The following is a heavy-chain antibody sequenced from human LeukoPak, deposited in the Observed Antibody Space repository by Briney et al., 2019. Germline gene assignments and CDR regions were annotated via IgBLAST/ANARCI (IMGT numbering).Heavy chain of an antibody. D-gene: IGHD5-12*01. CDR3: AIGESAHDYYFDY. V-gene: IGHV3-33*01. CDR2: IWYDGSNK. Sequence: GGSLRLSRAASSLTFSSYGMHWVRQAPGRGLEWVAVIWYDGSNKYYADSVKGRFTISRDNSKNTLYMQMTSLRAEDTAVYYSAIGESAHDYYFDYWGQGALVTVSS. CDR1: SLTFSSYG. J-gene: IGHJ4*02.